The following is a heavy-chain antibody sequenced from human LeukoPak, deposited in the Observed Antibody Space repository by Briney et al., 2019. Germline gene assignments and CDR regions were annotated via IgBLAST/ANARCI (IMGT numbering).Heavy chain of an antibody. CDR1: GFTFSSYA. Sequence: PGGSLRLSCAASGFTFSSYAMSWVRQAPGKRLEWVSAISGSGGSTYYADSVKGRFTISRDNSKNTLYLQMNSLRAEDTAVYYCAKDPTPYDRYYFDYWGQGTLVTVPS. CDR2: ISGSGGST. CDR3: AKDPTPYDRYYFDY. V-gene: IGHV3-23*01. J-gene: IGHJ4*02. D-gene: IGHD2-15*01.